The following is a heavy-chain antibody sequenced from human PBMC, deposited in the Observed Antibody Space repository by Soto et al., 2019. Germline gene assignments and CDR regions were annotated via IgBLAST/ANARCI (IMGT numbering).Heavy chain of an antibody. Sequence: GGSLRLSCAASGFTFSSYAMSWVRQAPEKGLEWVSAISGSGGSTYYADSVKGRFTISRDNSKNTLYLQMNSLRAEDTAVYYCAKDRDDILTGYYAYWGQGTLVTVSS. J-gene: IGHJ4*02. CDR1: GFTFSSYA. CDR3: AKDRDDILTGYYAY. CDR2: ISGSGGST. V-gene: IGHV3-23*01. D-gene: IGHD3-9*01.